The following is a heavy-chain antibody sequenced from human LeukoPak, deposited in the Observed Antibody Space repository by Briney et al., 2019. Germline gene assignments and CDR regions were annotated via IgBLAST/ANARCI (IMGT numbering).Heavy chain of an antibody. CDR1: GLTFSRYG. CDR2: VSDDGGTV. J-gene: IGHJ4*02. V-gene: IGHV3-30*18. Sequence: GSSLRLSCVASGLTFSRYGMQWGRQAPGKGLEWVAVVSDDGGTVYYAESVKGRFTIARDNSKNTMYLQMNSLRADDTAVFYCTKEAATGSRYSFDYWGQGTLVTVSS. D-gene: IGHD1-1*01. CDR3: TKEAATGSRYSFDY.